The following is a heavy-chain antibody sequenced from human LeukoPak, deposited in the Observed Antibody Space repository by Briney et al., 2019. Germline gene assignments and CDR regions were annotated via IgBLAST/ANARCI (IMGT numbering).Heavy chain of an antibody. V-gene: IGHV4-34*01. D-gene: IGHD6-13*01. Sequence: SETLSLTCAVYGGSFSGYYWSWIRQPPGKGLEWIGEINHSGSTNYNPSLKSRVTISVDTSKNQFSLKLNSVTAADTAVYYCATTPREFSSSWSYFDYWGQGTLVTVSS. CDR2: INHSGST. CDR3: ATTPREFSSSWSYFDY. J-gene: IGHJ4*02. CDR1: GGSFSGYY.